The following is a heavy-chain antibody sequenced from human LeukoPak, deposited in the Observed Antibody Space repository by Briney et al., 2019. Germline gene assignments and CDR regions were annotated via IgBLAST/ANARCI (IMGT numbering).Heavy chain of an antibody. CDR2: IDWDDDK. V-gene: IGHV2-70*11. CDR3: ARSMIAVAGTYFDY. D-gene: IGHD6-19*01. J-gene: IGHJ4*02. Sequence: SGPALVKPTQTLTLTCSFSGCALSTSGMCVSWIRQPPGKALEWLARIDWDDDKYYSTSLKTRLTISKDTSKNQVVLTMTNMDPVDTATYYCARSMIAVAGTYFDYWGQGTLVTVSS. CDR1: GCALSTSGMC.